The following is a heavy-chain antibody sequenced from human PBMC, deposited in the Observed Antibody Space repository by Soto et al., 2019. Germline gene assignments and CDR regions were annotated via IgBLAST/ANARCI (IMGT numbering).Heavy chain of an antibody. CDR3: TTGYYDSSGTYDY. Sequence: GGSLRLSCAASGFTFSNAWMSWVRQAPGKGLEWVGRIKSKTDGGTTDYAAPVKGRFTISRDDSKNTLYLQMNSLKTGDTAVYYCTTGYYDSSGTYDYWGQGTLVTVSS. CDR1: GFTFSNAW. J-gene: IGHJ4*02. CDR2: IKSKTDGGTT. V-gene: IGHV3-15*01. D-gene: IGHD3-22*01.